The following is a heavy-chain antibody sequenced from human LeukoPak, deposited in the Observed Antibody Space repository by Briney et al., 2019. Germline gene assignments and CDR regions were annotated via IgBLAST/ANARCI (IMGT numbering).Heavy chain of an antibody. CDR3: AKSRSGWYREGDAFDI. Sequence: PGGSLRLSCAASGFTFSSYSMNWVRQAPGKGLEWVSYISSSSSTIYYADSVKGRFTISRDNAKNSLYLQMNSLRAEDMALYYCAKSRSGWYREGDAFDIWGQGTVVTVSS. D-gene: IGHD6-19*01. V-gene: IGHV3-48*04. CDR1: GFTFSSYS. J-gene: IGHJ3*02. CDR2: ISSSSSTI.